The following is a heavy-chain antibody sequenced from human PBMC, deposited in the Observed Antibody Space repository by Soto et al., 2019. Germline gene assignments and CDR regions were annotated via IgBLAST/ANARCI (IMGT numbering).Heavy chain of an antibody. CDR2: ISASGGST. D-gene: IGHD2-15*01. Sequence: EVQLLESGGGLVQPGGSLRLSCAASGFTFSSCAMNWVRQAPGKGLEWVAAISASGGSTYYADSVKGRFTISTDNSKNTLYLQMNSLRAEDTAVYYCARDLGDRFCSGGSCFAYYYYYGMDVWGQGTTVTVSS. V-gene: IGHV3-23*01. J-gene: IGHJ6*02. CDR1: GFTFSSCA. CDR3: ARDLGDRFCSGGSCFAYYYYYGMDV.